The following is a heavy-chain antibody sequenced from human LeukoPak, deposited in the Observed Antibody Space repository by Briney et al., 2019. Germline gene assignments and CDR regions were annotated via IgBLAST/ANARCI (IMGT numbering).Heavy chain of an antibody. CDR3: AGSTSGDWLDP. V-gene: IGHV4-59*01. J-gene: IGHJ5*02. CDR1: GGSISSYY. CDR2: IYYSGST. Sequence: SETLSLTCTVSGGSISSYYWSWIRQPPGKGLEWIGYIYYSGSTNYNPSLKSRVTISVDTSKNQFSLKLSSVTAADTAVYYCAGSTSGDWLDPWGQGTLVTVSS. D-gene: IGHD3-10*01.